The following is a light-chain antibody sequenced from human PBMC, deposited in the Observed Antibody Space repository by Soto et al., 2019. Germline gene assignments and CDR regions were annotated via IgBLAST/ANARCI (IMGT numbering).Light chain of an antibody. V-gene: IGLV1-44*01. CDR2: SDD. CDR3: QSYDRSLSGSV. Sequence: QSVLTQPPSASGTPGQRVTISCSGSSSNVGSNTVSWYQQLPGTAPKVLIYSDDQRPSGVPDRFSGSRSGSSASLAISGLQSGDEADYYCQSYDRSLSGSVFGGGTKLTVL. CDR1: SSNVGSNT. J-gene: IGLJ3*02.